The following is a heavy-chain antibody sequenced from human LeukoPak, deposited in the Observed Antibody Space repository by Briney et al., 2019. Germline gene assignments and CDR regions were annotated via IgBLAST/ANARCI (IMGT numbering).Heavy chain of an antibody. CDR3: ARGNSSGWYSGRPHWYFDL. Sequence: EASVKVSCKASGGTFSSYAISWVRQAPGQGLEWMGGIIPIFGTANYAQKFQGRVTITADKSTSTAYMELSSLRSEDTAVYYCARGNSSGWYSGRPHWYFDLWGRGTLVTVSS. CDR2: IIPIFGTA. J-gene: IGHJ2*01. V-gene: IGHV1-69*06. D-gene: IGHD6-19*01. CDR1: GGTFSSYA.